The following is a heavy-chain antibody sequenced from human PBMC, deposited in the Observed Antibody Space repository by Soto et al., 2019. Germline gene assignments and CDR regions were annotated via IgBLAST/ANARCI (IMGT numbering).Heavy chain of an antibody. D-gene: IGHD1-1*01. CDR1: GYAFTTYG. J-gene: IGHJ4*02. CDR2: ISAHNGNT. Sequence: QVHLVQSGAEVKKPGASVKVSCKGSGYAFTTYGITWVRQAPGQGLEWMGWISAHNGNTNYAQKRQGRVTVTRDTSTSTAYMELRGLRSDDTAGYYCARGRYGDYWGQGALVTVSS. V-gene: IGHV1-18*01. CDR3: ARGRYGDY.